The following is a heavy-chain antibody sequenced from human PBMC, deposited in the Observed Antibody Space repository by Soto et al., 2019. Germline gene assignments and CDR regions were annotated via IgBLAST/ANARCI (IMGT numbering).Heavy chain of an antibody. CDR2: ISGSGGST. D-gene: IGHD6-13*01. Sequence: GSLRLSCAASGFTFSSYAMSWVRQAPGKGLEWVSAISGSGGSTYYADSVKGRFTISRDNSKNTLYLQMNSLRAEDTAVYYWAKGIAAATYYFDYWGQGTLVTVSS. CDR1: GFTFSSYA. J-gene: IGHJ4*02. CDR3: AKGIAAATYYFDY. V-gene: IGHV3-23*01.